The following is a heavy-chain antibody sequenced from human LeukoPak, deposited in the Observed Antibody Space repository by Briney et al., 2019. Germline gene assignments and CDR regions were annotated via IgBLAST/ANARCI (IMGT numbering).Heavy chain of an antibody. CDR1: GYTFTSYY. V-gene: IGHV1-46*01. CDR2: INPSGGST. D-gene: IGHD5-18*01. CDR3: ARGPNRCVDTAMVLKAYYYYYYMDV. Sequence: ASVKVSCKASGYTFTSYYMHWVRQAPGQGLEWMGIINPSGGSTSYAQKFQGRVTMTRDMSTSTAYMELSSLRSEDTAVYYCARGPNRCVDTAMVLKAYYYYYYMDVWGKGTTVTVSS. J-gene: IGHJ6*03.